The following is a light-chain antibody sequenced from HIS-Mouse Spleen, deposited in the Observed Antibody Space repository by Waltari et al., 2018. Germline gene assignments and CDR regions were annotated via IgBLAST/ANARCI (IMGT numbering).Light chain of an antibody. CDR1: PSVSID. CDR2: DAS. CDR3: QQRSNWPSST. J-gene: IGKJ3*01. V-gene: IGKV3-11*01. Sequence: EIVLTQSPATLSLSPGERATLSCRASPSVSIDLAWYQQKPGQAPRLLIHDASNRATGIPARFSGSGSGTDFTLTISSLEPEDFAVYYCQQRSNWPSSTFGPGTKVDIK.